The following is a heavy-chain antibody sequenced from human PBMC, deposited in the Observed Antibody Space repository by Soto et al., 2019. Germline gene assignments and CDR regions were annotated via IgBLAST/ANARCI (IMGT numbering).Heavy chain of an antibody. J-gene: IGHJ4*02. CDR3: ARESEDLTSNFDY. CDR1: GFTFTRYS. Sequence: GGSLRLSCAASGFTFTRYSMNWVRQAPGKGLEWVSSISSTTNYIYYGDSMKGRFTISRDNAENSLYLEMNSLRAEDTAVYYRARESEDLTSNFDYWGQGTLVTVSS. V-gene: IGHV3-21*06. CDR2: ISSTTNYI.